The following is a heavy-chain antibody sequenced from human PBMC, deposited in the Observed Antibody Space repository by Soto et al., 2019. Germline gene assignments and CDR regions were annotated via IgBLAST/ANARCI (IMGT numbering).Heavy chain of an antibody. CDR2: IYHSGST. Sequence: SETLSLTCAVSGYSISSGYYWGWIRQPPGKGLEWIVSIYHSGSTYYNPSLKSRVTISVDTSKNQFSLKLSSVTAADTAVYYCARDPYNWNDLDRDWFDPWGQGTLVTVSS. J-gene: IGHJ5*02. CDR1: GYSISSGYY. V-gene: IGHV4-38-2*02. CDR3: ARDPYNWNDLDRDWFDP. D-gene: IGHD1-20*01.